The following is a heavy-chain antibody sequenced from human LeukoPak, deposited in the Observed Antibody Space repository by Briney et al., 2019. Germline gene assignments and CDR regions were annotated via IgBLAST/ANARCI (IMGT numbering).Heavy chain of an antibody. J-gene: IGHJ4*02. D-gene: IGHD1-26*01. Sequence: QPGGSLRLSCTASGFIFSSYAMTWVRQAPGKGLEWVSGIDSSGGVTYYAESVRGRFTISRDNSKNTLYLQMNDLRAEDTAVYYCAKASWAGVTTTHFAYWVQGILVTVSS. CDR3: AKASWAGVTTTHFAY. CDR1: GFIFSSYA. CDR2: IDSSGGVT. V-gene: IGHV3-23*05.